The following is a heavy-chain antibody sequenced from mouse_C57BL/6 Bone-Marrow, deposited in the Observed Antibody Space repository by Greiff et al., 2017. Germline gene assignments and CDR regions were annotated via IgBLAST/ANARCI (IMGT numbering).Heavy chain of an antibody. CDR1: GFAFSSPW. Sequence: VQLQQSVPELVKPGASVKISCKASGFAFSSPWLNWVKQRPGQGLEWIGRIYPGDGDTTYNGKFKGKATLTAVTYSNTAYMQLSRLTSEDSAVYICTRQGVTTPYGSWCAYWGQGTPLTVSS. D-gene: IGHD2-3*01. J-gene: IGHJ2*01. CDR2: IYPGDGDT. CDR3: TRQGVTTPYGSWCAY. V-gene: IGHV1-82*01.